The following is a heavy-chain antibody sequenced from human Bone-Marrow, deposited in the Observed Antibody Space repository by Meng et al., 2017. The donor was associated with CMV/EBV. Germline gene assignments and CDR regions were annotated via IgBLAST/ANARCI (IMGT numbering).Heavy chain of an antibody. CDR2: INHSGST. J-gene: IGHJ6*02. Sequence: SEPLSLTCAVYGGSFSGYYWSWIRQPPGKGLEWIGEINHSGSTNYNPPLKSRVTISVDTSKNQFSLKLSSVTAADMAVYYCARSRVGEERGSYYEHYYYYGMDVWGQGTTVTVSS. CDR1: GGSFSGYY. CDR3: ARSRVGEERGSYYEHYYYYGMDV. V-gene: IGHV4-34*01. D-gene: IGHD1-26*01.